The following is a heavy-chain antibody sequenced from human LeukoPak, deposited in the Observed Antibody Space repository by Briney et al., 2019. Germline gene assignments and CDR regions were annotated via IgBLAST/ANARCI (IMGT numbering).Heavy chain of an antibody. V-gene: IGHV4-39*01. D-gene: IGHD6-13*01. CDR2: IYYSGST. Sequence: SETLSLTCAVSGGSISSSSYYWGWIRQPPGKGLEWIGSIYYSGSTYYNPSLKSRVTISVDTSKNQFSLKLSSVTAADTAVYYCARVSRIAAAGIGYYYMDVWGKGTTVTVSS. CDR1: GGSISSSSYY. CDR3: ARVSRIAAAGIGYYYMDV. J-gene: IGHJ6*03.